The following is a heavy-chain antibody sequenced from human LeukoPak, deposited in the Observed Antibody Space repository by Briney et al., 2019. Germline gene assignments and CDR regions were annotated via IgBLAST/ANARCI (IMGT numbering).Heavy chain of an antibody. J-gene: IGHJ3*02. CDR3: ARVSWLGADAFDI. V-gene: IGHV3-48*03. CDR2: ISSSGSTI. CDR1: GFTFSSYE. Sequence: PGGSLRLSCAASGFTFSSYEMNWVRQAPGKGLEWVSYISSSGSTIYYADSVKGRFTISRDNAKNSLYLQMNSLRSDDTAVYYCARVSWLGADAFDIWGQGTMVTVSS. D-gene: IGHD6-19*01.